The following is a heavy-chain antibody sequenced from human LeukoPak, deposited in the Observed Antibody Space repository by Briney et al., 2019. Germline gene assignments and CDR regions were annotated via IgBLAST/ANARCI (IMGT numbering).Heavy chain of an antibody. D-gene: IGHD1-26*01. CDR2: INPSGGST. CDR3: AREGSGSYYLDY. CDR1: GYTFTSYG. J-gene: IGHJ4*02. Sequence: ASVKVSCKASGYTFTSYGISWVRQAPGQGLEWMGIINPSGGSTSYAQKFQGRVTMTRDTSTSTVYMELSSLRSEDTAVYYCAREGSGSYYLDYWGQGTLVTVSS. V-gene: IGHV1-46*01.